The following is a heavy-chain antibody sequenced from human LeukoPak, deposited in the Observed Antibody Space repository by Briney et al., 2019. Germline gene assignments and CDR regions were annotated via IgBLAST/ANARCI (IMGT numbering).Heavy chain of an antibody. CDR1: GGSCSRYY. CDR3: ARDGGPNNYWFDS. D-gene: IGHD4-23*01. Sequence: SETLSLTCGVYGGSCSRYYWLWIRQPPGKGLEWIGEISQNGRTNYNPSLKSRVTISLDTSKNQFSLKLNSATAADTAVYYCARDGGPNNYWFDSWGQGTLVTVSS. CDR2: ISQNGRT. V-gene: IGHV4-34*01. J-gene: IGHJ5*01.